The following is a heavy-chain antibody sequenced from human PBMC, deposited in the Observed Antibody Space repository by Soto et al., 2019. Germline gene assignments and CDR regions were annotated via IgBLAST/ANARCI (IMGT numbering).Heavy chain of an antibody. CDR3: AKEESSGWYRTADY. J-gene: IGHJ4*02. CDR2: IYYDGSEQ. D-gene: IGHD6-19*01. Sequence: QVQLVESGGGVVQPGRSLRLSCAASGFTFSMSGMHWVRQAPGEGLEWVGVIYYDGSEQYYGDSVKGRFTFSRDNSKNTLYLQMNSLREEDTAVYYCAKEESSGWYRTADYWGQGTLVTVSS. V-gene: IGHV3-30*18. CDR1: GFTFSMSG.